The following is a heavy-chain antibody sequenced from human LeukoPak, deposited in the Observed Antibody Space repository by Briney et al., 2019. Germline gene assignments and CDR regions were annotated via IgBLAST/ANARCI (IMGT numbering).Heavy chain of an antibody. J-gene: IGHJ6*02. CDR3: ARSFSGTPRFYYYYGMDV. Sequence: PSETLSLTCTVSGGSISSYYWSWIRQPPGKGLEWIGYIYYSGSTNYNPSLKSRVTISVDTSKNQFSLKLSSVTAADTAVYYCARSFSGTPRFYYYYGMDVWGQGTTVTVSS. CDR1: GGSISSYY. D-gene: IGHD3-16*01. CDR2: IYYSGST. V-gene: IGHV4-59*12.